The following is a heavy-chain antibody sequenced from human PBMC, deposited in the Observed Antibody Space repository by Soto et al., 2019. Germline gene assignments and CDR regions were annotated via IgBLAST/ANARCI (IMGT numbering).Heavy chain of an antibody. J-gene: IGHJ6*02. CDR2: IGTAGDT. V-gene: IGHV3-13*01. Sequence: EVQLVESGGGLVQPGGSLRLSCAASGFTFSSYDMHWVRQATGKGLEWVSAIGTAGDTYYPGSVKGRFTISRENANNSLYLQINSLRAGDTAVYYCARDRYCGGDCYTSGGMDVWGQGTTVTVSS. CDR1: GFTFSSYD. CDR3: ARDRYCGGDCYTSGGMDV. D-gene: IGHD2-21*02.